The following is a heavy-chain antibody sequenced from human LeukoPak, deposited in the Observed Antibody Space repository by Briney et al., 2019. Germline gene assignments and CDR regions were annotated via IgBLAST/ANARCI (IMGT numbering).Heavy chain of an antibody. D-gene: IGHD3-10*01. V-gene: IGHV4-39*01. CDR3: ARLIESVRFGEGYWFDP. J-gene: IGHJ5*02. Sequence: SETLSLTCTVSGASISSSSYYWGWIRQPPGKGLEWIGSIYYSGSTYYNPSLKSRVTISVDTSKNQFSLKLSSVTAADTAVYYCARLIESVRFGEGYWFDPWGQGTLVTVSS. CDR2: IYYSGST. CDR1: GASISSSSYY.